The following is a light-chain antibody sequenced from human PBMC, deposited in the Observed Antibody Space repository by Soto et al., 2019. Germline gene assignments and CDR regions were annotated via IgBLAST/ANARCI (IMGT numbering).Light chain of an antibody. Sequence: EIVMTQSPATLSVAPGGRVTLSCRASQTISGILAWYQQKPGQAPGLLIHGASTRAPGFPARFSGSGSGTDFTLTISSLQSEDFAVYYCQQYDNWPWTFGQGTKVDIK. CDR1: QTISGI. CDR3: QQYDNWPWT. V-gene: IGKV3-15*01. J-gene: IGKJ1*01. CDR2: GAS.